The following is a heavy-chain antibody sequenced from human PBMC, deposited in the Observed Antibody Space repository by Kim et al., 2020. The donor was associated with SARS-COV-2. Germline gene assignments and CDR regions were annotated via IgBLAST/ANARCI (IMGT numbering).Heavy chain of an antibody. D-gene: IGHD3-22*01. CDR1: GGSFSGYY. CDR2: INHSGST. CDR3: ARAGRYYDSSGYGMDV. Sequence: SETLSLTCAVYGGSFSGYYWSWIRQPPGKGLEWIGEINHSGSTNYNPSLKSRVTISVDTSKNQFSLKLSSVTAADTAVYYCARAGRYYDSSGYGMDVWGQGTTVTVSS. V-gene: IGHV4-34*01. J-gene: IGHJ6*02.